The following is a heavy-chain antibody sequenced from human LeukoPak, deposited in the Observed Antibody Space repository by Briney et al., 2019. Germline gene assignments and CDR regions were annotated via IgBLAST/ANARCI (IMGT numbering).Heavy chain of an antibody. D-gene: IGHD5-18*01. J-gene: IGHJ4*02. Sequence: GGSLRLSCAASGFTVSSNYMSWVRQAPGKGLEWVSVIYSGGSTYYADSVEGRFTISRDNSKNTLYLQMNSLRAEDTAVYYCARGPLDTAMPFDYWGQGTLVTVSS. V-gene: IGHV3-53*01. CDR2: IYSGGST. CDR3: ARGPLDTAMPFDY. CDR1: GFTVSSNY.